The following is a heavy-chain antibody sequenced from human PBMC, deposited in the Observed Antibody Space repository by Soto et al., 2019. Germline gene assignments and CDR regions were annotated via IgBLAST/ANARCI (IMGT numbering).Heavy chain of an antibody. CDR1: GGSFSGYY. J-gene: IGHJ4*02. D-gene: IGHD3-22*01. CDR2: INHSGST. Sequence: QVQLQQWGAGLLKPSETLSLTCAVYGGSFSGYYWSWIRQPPGKGLEWLGEINHSGSTNYNPSLKSRVTISVDTSKNQFSLKLRAVTAADTAVYYCAGGARYYYDSSGCVYWGQGTLVTVSS. CDR3: AGGARYYYDSSGCVY. V-gene: IGHV4-34*01.